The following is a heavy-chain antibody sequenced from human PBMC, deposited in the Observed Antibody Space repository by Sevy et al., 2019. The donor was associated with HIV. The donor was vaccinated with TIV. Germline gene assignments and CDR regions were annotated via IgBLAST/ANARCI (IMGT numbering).Heavy chain of an antibody. CDR2: IYYSGST. CDR1: GGSISSYY. D-gene: IGHD6-19*01. Sequence: SETLSLTCTVSGGSISSYYWSWIRQPPGKGLEWIGYIYYSGSTNYNPSLKSRVTISVDTSKNQFSLKLSSVTAADTAVYYCGRLRDAVAGFDYWGQGTLVTVSS. J-gene: IGHJ4*02. CDR3: GRLRDAVAGFDY. V-gene: IGHV4-59*01.